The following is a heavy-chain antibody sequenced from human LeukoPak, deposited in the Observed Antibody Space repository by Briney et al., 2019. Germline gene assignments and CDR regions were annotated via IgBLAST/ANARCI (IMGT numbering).Heavy chain of an antibody. CDR3: VKNSGWYRLDC. CDR2: INHNGNVN. Sequence: GGSLRLSCAASGFTFSSYWMNWARQAPGKGLEWVASINHNGNVNYYVDSVKGRFTISRDNAKNSLFLQMDSLRSEDTAVYYCVKNSGWYRLDCWGQGTLVTVSS. V-gene: IGHV3-7*03. J-gene: IGHJ4*02. CDR1: GFTFSSYW. D-gene: IGHD6-13*01.